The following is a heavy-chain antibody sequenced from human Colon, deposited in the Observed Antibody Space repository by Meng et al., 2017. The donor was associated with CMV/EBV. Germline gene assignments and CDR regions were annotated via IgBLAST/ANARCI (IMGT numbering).Heavy chain of an antibody. CDR2: NKSESDGGAT. D-gene: IGHD5-12*01. CDR1: FTKAW. V-gene: IGHV3-15*01. Sequence: FTKAWMSWVRQARGKGLECVAGNKSESDGGATDYAASVKGRFTITRDDSKNTLYLEMKGLKTEDTATYYCTAVPIGGYTGYDSRFFDYWGQGTLVTVSS. J-gene: IGHJ4*02. CDR3: TAVPIGGYTGYDSRFFDY.